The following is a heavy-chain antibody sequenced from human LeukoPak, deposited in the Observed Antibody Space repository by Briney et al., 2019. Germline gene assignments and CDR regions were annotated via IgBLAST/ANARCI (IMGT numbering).Heavy chain of an antibody. CDR1: GFTFSSYS. Sequence: GGSQRLSCAASGFTFSSYSMNWVRQAPGKGLEWVACIISSSSYIYYADSVKGRFTISRDNAKNLLYLQMNSLRAGDTAVYYCARDLETLSYDSSGYDYWGQGTLVTVSS. V-gene: IGHV3-21*06. J-gene: IGHJ4*02. D-gene: IGHD3-22*01. CDR3: ARDLETLSYDSSGYDY. CDR2: IISSSSYI.